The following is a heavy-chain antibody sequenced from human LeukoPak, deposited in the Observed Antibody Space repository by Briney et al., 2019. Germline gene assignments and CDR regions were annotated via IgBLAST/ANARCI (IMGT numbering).Heavy chain of an antibody. D-gene: IGHD3/OR15-3a*01. CDR2: IYPGDSDT. V-gene: IGHV5-51*01. Sequence: GESLKISCKGSGYSFTSYWIGWVRQMPGKGLEWMGIIYPGDSDTRYSPSFQGQVTISADKSISTAYLQWSSLKASDTAMYYCARRAGRDWPRREYNWFDPWGQGTLVTVSS. CDR1: GYSFTSYW. J-gene: IGHJ5*02. CDR3: ARRAGRDWPRREYNWFDP.